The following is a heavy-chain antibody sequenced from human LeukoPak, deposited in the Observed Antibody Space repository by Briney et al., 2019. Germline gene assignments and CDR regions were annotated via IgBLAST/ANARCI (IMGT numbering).Heavy chain of an antibody. CDR3: AKAPYSNDYYFDY. Sequence: GGSLRLSCAASGFTFSNYAMSWVRQAPGKGLEWVSSISGSGGSTYYADSVKGRFTISRDNSKNTLLLQMNSLRAEDTAVYYCAKAPYSNDYYFDYWGQGTLVTVSS. CDR1: GFTFSNYA. J-gene: IGHJ4*02. D-gene: IGHD4-11*01. V-gene: IGHV3-23*01. CDR2: ISGSGGST.